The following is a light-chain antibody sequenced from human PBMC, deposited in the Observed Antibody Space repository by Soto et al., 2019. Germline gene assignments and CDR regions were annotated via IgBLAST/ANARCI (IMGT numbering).Light chain of an antibody. CDR1: SSNIGSNT. Sequence: QSVLTQPPSASGTPGQRVTISCSGSSSNIGSNTVNWYQQLPGTAPKLLIYSYNQRPSGVPDRFSGSRSGTSASLAISGLRSEDEADYYCAVWDDSLNGVVFGGGTKLTVL. J-gene: IGLJ2*01. CDR3: AVWDDSLNGVV. CDR2: SYN. V-gene: IGLV1-44*01.